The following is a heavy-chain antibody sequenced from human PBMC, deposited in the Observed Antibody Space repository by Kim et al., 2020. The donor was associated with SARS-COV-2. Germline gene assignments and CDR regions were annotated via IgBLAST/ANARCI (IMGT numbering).Heavy chain of an antibody. CDR1: GFTFSSYS. J-gene: IGHJ4*02. CDR2: ISSSSSYI. V-gene: IGHV3-21*01. D-gene: IGHD2-2*01. CDR3: AREAFDCSSTSCHEALDY. Sequence: GGSLRLSCAASGFTFSSYSMNWVRQAPGKGLEWVSSISSSSSYIYYADSVKGRFTISRDNAKNSLYLQMNSLRAEDTAVYYCAREAFDCSSTSCHEALDYWGQGTLVTVSS.